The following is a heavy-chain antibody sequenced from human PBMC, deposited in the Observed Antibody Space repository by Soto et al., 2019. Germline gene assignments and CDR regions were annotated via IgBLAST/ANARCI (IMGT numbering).Heavy chain of an antibody. D-gene: IGHD4-4*01. Sequence: EVQLLESGGGLVQPGGSLRLSCAASGFTFSSYAMSWVRQAPGKGLEWVSAISGSGGSTYYADFVKGRFTISRDNSKNALYLQMNSLRAEDTAVYYCAKTTVEIASGMDVWGQGTTVTVSS. CDR2: ISGSGGST. J-gene: IGHJ6*02. CDR3: AKTTVEIASGMDV. V-gene: IGHV3-23*01. CDR1: GFTFSSYA.